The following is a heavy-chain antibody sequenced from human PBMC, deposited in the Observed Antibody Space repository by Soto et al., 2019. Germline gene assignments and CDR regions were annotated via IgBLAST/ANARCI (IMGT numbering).Heavy chain of an antibody. V-gene: IGHV1-18*01. Sequence: ASVKVSCKASGYTFTSYGISWVRQAPGQGLEWMGWISAYNGNTNYAQKLQGRVTMTTDTSTSTAYMELRSLRSDDTAVYYCARGGIVATPNSGAPFYLSSYYYGMDVWGQGTTVTVSS. CDR1: GYTFTSYG. CDR2: ISAYNGNT. D-gene: IGHD5-12*01. J-gene: IGHJ6*02. CDR3: ARGGIVATPNSGAPFYLSSYYYGMDV.